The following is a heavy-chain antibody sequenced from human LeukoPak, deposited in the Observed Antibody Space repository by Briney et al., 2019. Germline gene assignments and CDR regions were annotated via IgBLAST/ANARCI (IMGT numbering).Heavy chain of an antibody. CDR2: IYYSGST. CDR1: GGSISSYY. J-gene: IGHJ4*02. D-gene: IGHD3-10*01. Sequence: SETLSLTCTVSGGSISSYYWSWIQQPPGKGLEWIGYIYYSGSTYYNPSLKSRVTISVDTSKNQFSLKLSSVTAADTAVYYCASNSGSYYNSFAYWGQGTLVTVSS. V-gene: IGHV4-59*08. CDR3: ASNSGSYYNSFAY.